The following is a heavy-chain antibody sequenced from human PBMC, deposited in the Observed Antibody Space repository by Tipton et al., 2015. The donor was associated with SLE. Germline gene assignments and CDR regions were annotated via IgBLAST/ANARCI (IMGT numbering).Heavy chain of an antibody. J-gene: IGHJ4*02. CDR3: ARDGFDY. CDR1: GGSISSNDYY. CDR2: IYTSGRT. Sequence: TLSLTCTVSGGSISSNDYYWSWIRQPAGGGLEWIGRIYTSGRTDYKPSLKSRVTISVDTSQNQFSLKLSSVTAADTAVYYCARDGFDYWGQGTLVTVSS. V-gene: IGHV4-61*02.